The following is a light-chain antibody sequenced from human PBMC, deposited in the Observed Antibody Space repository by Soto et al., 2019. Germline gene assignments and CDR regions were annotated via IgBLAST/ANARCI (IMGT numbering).Light chain of an antibody. CDR2: DVT. V-gene: IGLV2-11*01. CDR1: SSDVGPYNY. J-gene: IGLJ2*01. Sequence: QSALTQPRSVSGSPGQSVTISCTGTSSDVGPYNYVSWYSHHPGKGPQLIIYDVTKRPSGVPDRFSGSKSGNTASLTISGLQADDEGDYYCSSYAPSDTYVVFGGGTQLTVL. CDR3: SSYAPSDTYVV.